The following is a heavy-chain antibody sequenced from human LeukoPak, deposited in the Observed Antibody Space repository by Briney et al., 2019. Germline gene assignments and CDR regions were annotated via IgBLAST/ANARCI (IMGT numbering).Heavy chain of an antibody. CDR2: ISWNSGSI. Sequence: PGGSLRLSCAASGFTFDDYAMHWVRQAPGKGLEWVSGISWNSGSIGYADSVKGRFTISRDNSKNTLYLQMNSLRAEDTAVYYCAKAHPYYYDSSGYYDYWGQGTLVTVSS. D-gene: IGHD3-22*01. J-gene: IGHJ4*02. CDR1: GFTFDDYA. V-gene: IGHV3-9*01. CDR3: AKAHPYYYDSSGYYDY.